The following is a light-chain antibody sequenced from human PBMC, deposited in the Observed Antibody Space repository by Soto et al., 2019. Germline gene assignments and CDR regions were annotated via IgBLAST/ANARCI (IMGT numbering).Light chain of an antibody. CDR2: LNSDGSH. V-gene: IGLV4-69*01. Sequence: QLVLTQSPSASASLGASVKLTCTLSSGHSSYAIAWHQQQPEKGPRYLMKLNSDGSHSKGDGIPDRFSGSSFGAERYLTISSLQSEDEADYSCQTWGSGTVVFGGGTKLTVL. CDR3: QTWGSGTVV. J-gene: IGLJ2*01. CDR1: SGHSSYA.